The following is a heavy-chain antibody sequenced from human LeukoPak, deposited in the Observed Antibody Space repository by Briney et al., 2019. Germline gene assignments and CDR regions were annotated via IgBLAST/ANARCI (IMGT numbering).Heavy chain of an antibody. CDR2: ISGSGGST. CDR1: RFTFSSYA. D-gene: IGHD3-22*01. J-gene: IGHJ4*02. CDR3: AKGLDSSGYYGGDY. V-gene: IGHV3-23*01. Sequence: GGSLRLSCAASRFTFSSYAMSWVRQAPGKGLEWVSAISGSGGSTYYADSVKGRFTISRDNSKNTLYLQMNSLRAEDTAVYYCAKGLDSSGYYGGDYWGQGTLVTVSS.